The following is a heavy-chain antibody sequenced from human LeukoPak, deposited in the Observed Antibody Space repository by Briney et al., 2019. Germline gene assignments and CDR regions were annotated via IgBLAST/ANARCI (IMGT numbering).Heavy chain of an antibody. CDR3: AKDPRGGGVAAVFFEF. V-gene: IGHV3-23*01. Sequence: GGSLTLSCTASGCTFNNYAIGWLRQAPGKGLEWIAGSSFSGTITYYADSLKGRFTVSRDNSKNTLYLQMRSLRAEDPAIKYCAKDPRGGGVAAVFFEFWGEGTPVTVSS. CDR1: GCTFNNYA. J-gene: IGHJ4*02. CDR2: SSFSGTIT. D-gene: IGHD3-16*01.